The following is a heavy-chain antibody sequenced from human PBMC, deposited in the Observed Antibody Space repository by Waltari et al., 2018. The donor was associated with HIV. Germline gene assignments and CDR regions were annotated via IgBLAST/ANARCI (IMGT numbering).Heavy chain of an antibody. D-gene: IGHD6-13*01. CDR3: ARDVGSSRGEKY. CDR1: GFAFNSYW. J-gene: IGHJ4*02. V-gene: IGHV3-7*01. Sequence: EVQLVESGGGLVQPGGSVRLSCVAAGFAFNSYWMTWVRQTPGKGLFCLPNIKQVGSEKNYVASVKGRFIISRDNAKNSLYLQMNSLRDDDTAIYYCARDVGSSRGEKYWGQGTLVTVSS. CDR2: IKQVGSEK.